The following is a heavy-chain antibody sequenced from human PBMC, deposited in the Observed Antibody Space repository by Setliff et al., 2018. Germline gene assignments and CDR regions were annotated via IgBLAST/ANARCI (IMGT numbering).Heavy chain of an antibody. CDR3: AREYYDSSGYYPLVY. CDR1: GISLSTSGVG. CDR2: SYWNDDK. V-gene: IGHV2-5*01. J-gene: IGHJ4*02. D-gene: IGHD3-22*01. Sequence: SGPTLVHPTQTSTLTCTFSGISLSTSGVGVGWIRQPPGKALEWLALSYWNDDKRYSPSLKSRLTITKDTPKNHVVLTITTKDPVDTATYYCAREYYDSSGYYPLVYWGQGTLVTVSS.